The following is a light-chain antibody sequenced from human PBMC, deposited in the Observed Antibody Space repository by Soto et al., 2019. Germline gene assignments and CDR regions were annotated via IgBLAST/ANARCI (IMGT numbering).Light chain of an antibody. J-gene: IGKJ1*01. CDR1: QSIISRY. CDR3: QQYSRSPWT. V-gene: IGKV3-20*01. Sequence: EIVLTQSPGTLSLSPGERATLSFRASQSIISRYLAWYQQRPGQAPRLLVYGASGRATGIPVRFSGTGSGTDFTLTISRLEPEDFAVYYCQQYSRSPWTFGQGTKVDIK. CDR2: GAS.